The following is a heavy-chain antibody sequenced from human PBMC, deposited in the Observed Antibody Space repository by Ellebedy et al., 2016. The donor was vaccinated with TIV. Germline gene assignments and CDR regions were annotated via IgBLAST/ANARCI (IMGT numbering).Heavy chain of an antibody. V-gene: IGHV3-48*02. D-gene: IGHD3-16*01. J-gene: IGHJ5*02. Sequence: GGSLRLXXAASGFPFSTYSMNWIRQAPGKGLEWLSYISSNGETIFYADSLRGRFTVSRDNAKNSLYLHMSGLTEEDTAVYFCAGDGAVVFGVPFDTWGQGALVTVSS. CDR2: ISSNGETI. CDR3: AGDGAVVFGVPFDT. CDR1: GFPFSTYS.